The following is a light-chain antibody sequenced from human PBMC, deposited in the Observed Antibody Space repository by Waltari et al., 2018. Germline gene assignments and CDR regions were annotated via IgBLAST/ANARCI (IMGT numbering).Light chain of an antibody. V-gene: IGLV1-40*01. CDR3: QSYDSSLSEYV. Sequence: QSVLTQPPSVSGAPGQRVTISCTGSSSNIGAGYDVHWYQQLPGTAPKLLIYGNNNRPAGGPDRFSGSKSGTSGSLAITGLQAEDEADYYCQSYDSSLSEYVFGTGTKVTVL. CDR2: GNN. CDR1: SSNIGAGYD. J-gene: IGLJ1*01.